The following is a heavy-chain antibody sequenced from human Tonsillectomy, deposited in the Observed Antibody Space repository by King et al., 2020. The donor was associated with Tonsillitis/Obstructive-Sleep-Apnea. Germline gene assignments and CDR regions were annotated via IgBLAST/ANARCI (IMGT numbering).Heavy chain of an antibody. CDR1: GFTFSNYW. Sequence: VQLEESGGGLVQPGGSLRLSCAASGFTFSNYWMSWVRQAPGKGLEWVANIKQDGSEKYYVDSVKGRFTISRDNAKNSLYLQMNSLRAEDTAVYYCARLEGAYYDFWSGYYGGFDCWGQGTLVTASS. CDR3: ARLEGAYYDFWSGYYGGFDC. V-gene: IGHV3-7*03. CDR2: IKQDGSEK. D-gene: IGHD3-3*01. J-gene: IGHJ4*02.